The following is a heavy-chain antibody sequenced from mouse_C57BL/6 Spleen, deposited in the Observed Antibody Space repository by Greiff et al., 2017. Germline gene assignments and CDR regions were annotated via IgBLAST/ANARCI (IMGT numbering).Heavy chain of an antibody. V-gene: IGHV1-15*01. CDR2: IDPETGGT. CDR3: TRRRGYDAPFDY. Sequence: QVQLQQSGAELVRPGASVTLSCKASGYTFTDYEMHWVKQTPVHGLEWIGAIDPETGGTAYNQKFKGKAILTADKSSSTAYMELRSLTSEDSAVYYCTRRRGYDAPFDYWGQGTTLTVSS. D-gene: IGHD2-2*01. CDR1: GYTFTDYE. J-gene: IGHJ2*01.